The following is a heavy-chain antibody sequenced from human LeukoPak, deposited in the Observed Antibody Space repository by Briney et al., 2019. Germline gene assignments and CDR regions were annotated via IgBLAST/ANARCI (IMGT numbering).Heavy chain of an antibody. V-gene: IGHV1-46*01. CDR3: AKDSVYYYYYGMDV. CDR1: GYSFTNNH. J-gene: IGHJ6*02. CDR2: INPSDGGT. Sequence: ASVKVSCKASGYSFTNNHMHWVRQAPGQGLEWMGIINPSDGGTTYAQKFQGRVTMTRDTSTTTVYMELSSLRSEDTALYYCAKDSVYYYYYGMDVWGQGTTVTVSS.